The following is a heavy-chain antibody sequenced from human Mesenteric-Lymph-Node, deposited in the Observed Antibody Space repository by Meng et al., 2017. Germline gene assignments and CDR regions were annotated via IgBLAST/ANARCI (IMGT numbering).Heavy chain of an antibody. Sequence: QKPDPGPIKPSDTLSLASAISGCTIFTADYYWSWIRQSPGKRLEWIGYIDHSWSTYYNPSLKSRVTISVDTSKIQFSLKLSSVTAADTAVYYFAREPYYGDEGIDYWGQGTLVTVSS. CDR3: AREPYYGDEGIDY. J-gene: IGHJ4*02. CDR2: IDHSWST. D-gene: IGHD4-17*01. CDR1: GCTIFTADYY. V-gene: IGHV4-30-4*02.